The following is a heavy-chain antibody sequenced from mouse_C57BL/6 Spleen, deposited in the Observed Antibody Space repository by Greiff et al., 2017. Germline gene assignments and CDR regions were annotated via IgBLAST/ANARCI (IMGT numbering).Heavy chain of an antibody. D-gene: IGHD3-2*02. CDR3: ARRTAQATNAMAY. V-gene: IGHV1-55*01. Sequence: QVQLQQPGAELVKPGASVKMSCKASGYTFPSYWITWVKQRPGQGLEWLGDICPGSGSTNYNEKFKSKATMPVDTSYSTAYMQLSSLTSEDSAVYYCARRTAQATNAMAYWGQGTSVTVSA. CDR1: GYTFPSYW. J-gene: IGHJ4*01. CDR2: ICPGSGST.